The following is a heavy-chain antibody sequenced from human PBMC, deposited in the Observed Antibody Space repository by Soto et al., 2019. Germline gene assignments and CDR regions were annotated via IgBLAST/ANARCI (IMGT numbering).Heavy chain of an antibody. J-gene: IGHJ4*02. CDR3: ARGDYDVLTGHYPLDY. CDR1: GYSLTSYY. D-gene: IGHD3-9*01. Sequence: QVQLVQSGAEVKKPGASVKVSCKASGYSLTSYYTHWVRQAPGQGLAWMGIINPSGGSTSYAQNYQDRITMTRDTSTTTVYMELGSLRSEDTAVYFCARGDYDVLTGHYPLDYWGQGTLVTVSS. CDR2: INPSGGST. V-gene: IGHV1-46*01.